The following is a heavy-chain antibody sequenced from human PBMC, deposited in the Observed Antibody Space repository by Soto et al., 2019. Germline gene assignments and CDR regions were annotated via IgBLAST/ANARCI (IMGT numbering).Heavy chain of an antibody. J-gene: IGHJ5*02. CDR3: ARGNIVEATSWFYP. V-gene: IGHV4-34*01. Sequence: QVQLQQWGAGLLKPSETLSLTCAVYGGSFSGYYWSWIRQPPAKGLEWIGEINHSGSPNYNPSLNIRVTTSVDTPKNQFSLKLSSVTAADTAVYYCARGNIVEATSWFYPWGQGSLVTVSS. CDR1: GGSFSGYY. CDR2: INHSGSP. D-gene: IGHD1-26*01.